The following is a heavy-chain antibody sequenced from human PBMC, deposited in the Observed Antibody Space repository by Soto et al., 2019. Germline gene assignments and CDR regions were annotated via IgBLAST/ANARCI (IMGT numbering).Heavy chain of an antibody. CDR3: AKGGSDRWYDSSPFDY. V-gene: IGHV3-9*01. CDR2: ISWNSGSI. CDR1: GFTFDDYA. Sequence: EVQLVESGGGLVQPGRSLRLSCAASGFTFDDYAMHWVRQAPGKGLEWVSGISWNSGSIGYADSVKGRFTISRDNAKNSLYLQMNSLRAEDTALYYCAKGGSDRWYDSSPFDYWGQGTLVTVSS. D-gene: IGHD6-13*01. J-gene: IGHJ4*02.